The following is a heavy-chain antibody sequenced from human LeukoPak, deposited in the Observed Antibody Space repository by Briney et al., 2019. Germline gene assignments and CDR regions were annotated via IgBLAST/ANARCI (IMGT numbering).Heavy chain of an antibody. CDR2: IWYDGSSK. D-gene: IGHD2-15*01. CDR3: AREYSTGFDP. CDR1: GFTFSSYG. Sequence: PGRSLRLSCAASGFTFSSYGMHWVRQAPGKGLEWVALIWYDGSSKHYADSVKGRFTISRDNSKNTLYLQMNSLRAEDTAVYYCAREYSTGFDPWGQGTLVTVSS. J-gene: IGHJ5*02. V-gene: IGHV3-33*01.